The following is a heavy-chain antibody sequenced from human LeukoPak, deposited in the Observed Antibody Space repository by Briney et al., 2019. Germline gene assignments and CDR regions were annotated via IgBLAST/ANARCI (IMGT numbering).Heavy chain of an antibody. CDR3: AKNLFNPLRPA. J-gene: IGHJ5*02. CDR2: ISGNGGST. Sequence: GGSLRLSCAASGFTFSTHPMSWVRQAPGKGLEWVSAISGNGGSTYYADSVKGRFTISRDNPKNTLYLQMNSLRAEDTALYYWAKNLFNPLRPAWGQGTLVTVSS. CDR1: GFTFSTHP. V-gene: IGHV3-23*01.